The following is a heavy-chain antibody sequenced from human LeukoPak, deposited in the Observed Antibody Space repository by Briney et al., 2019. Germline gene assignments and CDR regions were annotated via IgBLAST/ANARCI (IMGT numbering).Heavy chain of an antibody. CDR1: GGTFSSYA. V-gene: IGHV1-69*06. J-gene: IGHJ4*02. CDR2: IIPIFGTA. Sequence: ASVKVSCKASGGTFSSYAISWVRQAPGQGLEWMGGIIPIFGTANYAQKFQGRVTITADKSASTAYMELSSLRSEDTAVYYCAREGVPGAFDYWGQGTLVTVSS. D-gene: IGHD1-1*01. CDR3: AREGVPGAFDY.